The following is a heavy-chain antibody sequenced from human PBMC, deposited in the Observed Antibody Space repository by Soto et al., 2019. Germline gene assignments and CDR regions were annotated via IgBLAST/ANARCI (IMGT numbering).Heavy chain of an antibody. J-gene: IGHJ3*02. Sequence: GGSLRHSCAASGVTFSSYAMSWVRQATGKGLEWVSAISTSGASTYYADSVKGRFTISRDNSKNTLYLQMNSLRAEDTAVYYCAKGFIVGATDAFDIWGQGTMVTVS. CDR1: GVTFSSYA. CDR2: ISTSGAST. V-gene: IGHV3-23*01. D-gene: IGHD1-26*01. CDR3: AKGFIVGATDAFDI.